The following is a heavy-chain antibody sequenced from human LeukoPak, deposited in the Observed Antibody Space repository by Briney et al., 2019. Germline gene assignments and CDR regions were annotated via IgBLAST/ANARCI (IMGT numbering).Heavy chain of an antibody. CDR3: AKDYRGDYLIDY. J-gene: IGHJ4*02. Sequence: PGGSLRLSCAASGFTFSSYAMSWVRQAPGKGLEWVSVISGSGGSTYYADSVKGRFTISRDNSKNTLYLQMNSLRAEDTALYYCAKDYRGDYLIDYWGQGTLVTVSS. V-gene: IGHV3-23*01. CDR2: ISGSGGST. D-gene: IGHD4-17*01. CDR1: GFTFSSYA.